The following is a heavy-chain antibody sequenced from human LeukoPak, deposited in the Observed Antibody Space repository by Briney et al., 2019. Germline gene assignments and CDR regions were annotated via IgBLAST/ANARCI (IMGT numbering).Heavy chain of an antibody. CDR2: IYNTGRT. J-gene: IGHJ4*02. V-gene: IGHV4-59*08. D-gene: IGHD1-26*01. Sequence: ASETLSLTCSVSGGSITNYYWSWIRQSPGKGLEWIGFIYNTGRTNYNPSLQSRVTMSIDTSKNQFSLKLSSVTAADTAVYYCARQGELATDYWGQGTLVTVSS. CDR1: GGSITNYY. CDR3: ARQGELATDY.